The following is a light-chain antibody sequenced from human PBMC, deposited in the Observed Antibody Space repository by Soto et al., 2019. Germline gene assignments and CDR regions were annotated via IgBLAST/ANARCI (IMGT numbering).Light chain of an antibody. CDR3: QQYGSSPCT. J-gene: IGKJ3*01. V-gene: IGKV3-20*01. CDR2: GAS. Sequence: EIVLTQSPGTLALSPGERATLSCRASQSVSSNYLTWYQQNRGQAPRLLIHGASSRATGIPDRFSGSGSGTDFTLTISRLEPEDFAVYYCQQYGSSPCTFGPGTKVDIK. CDR1: QSVSSNY.